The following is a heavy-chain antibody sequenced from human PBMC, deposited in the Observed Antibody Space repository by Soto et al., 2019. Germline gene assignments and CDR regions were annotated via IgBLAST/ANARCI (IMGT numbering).Heavy chain of an antibody. D-gene: IGHD3-10*01. Sequence: QTGGSLRLSCAASGFTFSSYAMHWVRQAPGKGLEWVAVISYDGSNKYYADSVKGRFTISRDNSKNTLYLQMNSLRAEDTAVYYCARGGRGSMVRGVCDYWGQGTLVTVSS. CDR1: GFTFSSYA. CDR3: ARGGRGSMVRGVCDY. CDR2: ISYDGSNK. J-gene: IGHJ4*02. V-gene: IGHV3-30-3*01.